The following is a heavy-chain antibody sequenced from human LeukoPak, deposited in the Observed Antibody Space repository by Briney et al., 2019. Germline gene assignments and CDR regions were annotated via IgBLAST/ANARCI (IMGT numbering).Heavy chain of an antibody. CDR2: ISRDSRVT. Sequence: GGSLRLSCAASGFTFDDYAMHWVRQPPGKGLEWVAGISRDSRVTGYADSVKGRFTISRDNGEKFVYLQMNSLRTEDTALYYCAKVIAHLSYAMDVWGQGTTVTVSS. CDR1: GFTFDDYA. D-gene: IGHD2-15*01. CDR3: AKVIAHLSYAMDV. V-gene: IGHV3-9*01. J-gene: IGHJ6*02.